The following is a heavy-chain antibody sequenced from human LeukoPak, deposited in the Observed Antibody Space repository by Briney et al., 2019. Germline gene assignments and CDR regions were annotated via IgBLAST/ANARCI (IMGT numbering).Heavy chain of an antibody. D-gene: IGHD4-23*01. V-gene: IGHV1-69*01. CDR1: GGTFSNYA. J-gene: IGHJ4*02. Sequence: SVKVSCKASGGTFSNYAVNWVRQAPGQGLEWMGGIIPIFGTAHYAQKFQGRVTITADEPTSTAYMQLSSLRSEDTAVYYCARGWIAETTVVTPYNYWGQGTLVTVSS. CDR3: ARGWIAETTVVTPYNY. CDR2: IIPIFGTA.